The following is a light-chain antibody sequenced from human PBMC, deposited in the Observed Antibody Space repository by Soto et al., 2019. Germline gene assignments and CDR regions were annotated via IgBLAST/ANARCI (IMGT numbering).Light chain of an antibody. CDR1: QSVSSSY. CDR2: TAS. CDR3: QQYGSSPPYT. V-gene: IGKV3-20*01. Sequence: EIVLTQSPGTLSLSPGERATLSCRASQSVSSSYLAWYQHKPGQAPRLLNYTASSRSTGIPDRFSGSGSGTDFTLTISRLEPEDLALYCCQQYGSSPPYTFGQGTELEIK. J-gene: IGKJ2*01.